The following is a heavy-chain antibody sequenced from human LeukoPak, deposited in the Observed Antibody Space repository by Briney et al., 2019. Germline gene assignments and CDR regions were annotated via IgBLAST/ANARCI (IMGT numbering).Heavy chain of an antibody. CDR3: ARGRGASYSSSWYDF. CDR1: GFTFSNYA. CDR2: ISYDGSKK. V-gene: IGHV3-30*04. D-gene: IGHD6-13*01. Sequence: PGGSLRLSCAASGFTFSNYAMHWVRQAPGKGLEWVAVISYDGSKKHYADSVKGRFTIPRDNSKNTLYLQMNSLNTEDTAVYYCARGRGASYSSSWYDFWGQGTLVTVSS. J-gene: IGHJ5*01.